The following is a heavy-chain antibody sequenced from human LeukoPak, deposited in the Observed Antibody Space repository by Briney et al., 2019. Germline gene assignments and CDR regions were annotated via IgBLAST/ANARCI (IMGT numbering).Heavy chain of an antibody. CDR2: ISGSGGST. Sequence: TGGSLRLPCAASGFTFSSYAMSWVRQAPGKGLEWVSAISGSGGSTYYADSVKGRFTISRDNSKKTLYLQMNSLRAEDTAVYYCAKDRIAAAGNDDYYYYYTVTCGNGTPGTVSS. D-gene: IGHD6-13*01. V-gene: IGHV3-23*01. CDR1: GFTFSSYA. CDR3: AKDRIAAAGNDDYYYYYTVT. J-gene: IGHJ6*03.